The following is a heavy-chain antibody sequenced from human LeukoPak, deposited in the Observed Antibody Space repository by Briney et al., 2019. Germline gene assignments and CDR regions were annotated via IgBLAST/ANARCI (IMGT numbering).Heavy chain of an antibody. CDR3: ARDLVATITLSDY. D-gene: IGHD5-12*01. J-gene: IGHJ4*02. CDR2: INPNSGGT. CDR1: GYTFTGYY. Sequence: ASVKVSCKASGYTFTGYYMHWVRQAPGQGLEWMGWINPNSGGTNYAQKFQGRATMTRDTSISTAYMELSRLRSDDTAVYYCARDLVATITLSDYWGQGTLVTVSS. V-gene: IGHV1-2*02.